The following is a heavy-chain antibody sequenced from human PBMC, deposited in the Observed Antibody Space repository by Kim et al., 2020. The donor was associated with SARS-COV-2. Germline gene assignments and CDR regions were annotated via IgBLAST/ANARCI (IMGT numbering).Heavy chain of an antibody. D-gene: IGHD1-1*01. V-gene: IGHV3-30*03. J-gene: IGHJ6*02. Sequence: GGSLRLSCAASGFTFSSYGMHWVRQAPGKGLEWVAVISNDGNKKCYADSVKGRFTISRDNSKKTLFLQMNSLRAEDTAMYYCAREPQVEPYYYDYYGMDVWGQGTTVTVSS. CDR3: AREPQVEPYYYDYYGMDV. CDR1: GFTFSSYG. CDR2: ISNDGNKK.